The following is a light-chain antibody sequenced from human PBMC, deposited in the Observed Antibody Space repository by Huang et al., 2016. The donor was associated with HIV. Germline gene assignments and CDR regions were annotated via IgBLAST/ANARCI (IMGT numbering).Light chain of an antibody. V-gene: IGKV1-39*01. J-gene: IGKJ2*01. CDR2: AAS. Sequence: DIQMTQSPSSLSASVGDRVTITCRASQSSSSYLNWYQQKPGKAPKLLIYAASSLQSGVPSRCSGSGSGTDFTLTISSLQPEDFATYYCQQSYSSPHTFGQGTNLEIK. CDR3: QQSYSSPHT. CDR1: QSSSSY.